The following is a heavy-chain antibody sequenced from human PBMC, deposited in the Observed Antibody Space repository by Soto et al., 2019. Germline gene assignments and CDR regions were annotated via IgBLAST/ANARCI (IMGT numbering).Heavy chain of an antibody. CDR1: GFTVNNTA. V-gene: IGHV3-23*01. D-gene: IGHD2-21*02. CDR2: FSGRSKST. Sequence: GSLSLSCAASGFTVNNTAMTWVRQAPGKGLEWVSAFSGRSKSTYYATSVKGRFTISKDNSKNTLYLQMNSLRAEDTALYYCAKGIDCGADCHSYDTFDIWGQGTVVTVSS. J-gene: IGHJ3*02. CDR3: AKGIDCGADCHSYDTFDI.